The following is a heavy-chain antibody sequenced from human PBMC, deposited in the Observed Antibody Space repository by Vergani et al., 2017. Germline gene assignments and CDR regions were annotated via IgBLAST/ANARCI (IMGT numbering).Heavy chain of an antibody. Sequence: QLQLQESGPGLVKPSETLSLTCTVSGGSISSSSYYWGWIRQPPGKGLGWIGSIYYSGSTYYNPSLKSRVTISVDTSKNQFSLKLSSVTAADTAVYYCAREVARWLYYDFWSGPINWFDPWGQGTLVTVSP. CDR2: IYYSGST. CDR1: GGSISSSSYY. V-gene: IGHV4-39*07. D-gene: IGHD3-3*01. J-gene: IGHJ5*02. CDR3: AREVARWLYYDFWSGPINWFDP.